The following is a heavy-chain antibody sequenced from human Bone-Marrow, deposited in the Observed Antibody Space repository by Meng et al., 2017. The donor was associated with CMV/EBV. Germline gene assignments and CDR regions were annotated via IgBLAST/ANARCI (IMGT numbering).Heavy chain of an antibody. J-gene: IGHJ4*02. V-gene: IGHV4-39*07. D-gene: IGHD4-23*01. CDR2: IYASGTT. Sequence: GSLRLSCTVSDVSISTNSHYWGWVRQPPGQGLQWIGSIYASGTTFNNPSLKSRVTMSIDTSKNQFSLRMTSVTAADTAVYFCVRERPIMGTLEPWGQGTLVTVSS. CDR1: DVSISTNSHY. CDR3: VRERPIMGTLEP.